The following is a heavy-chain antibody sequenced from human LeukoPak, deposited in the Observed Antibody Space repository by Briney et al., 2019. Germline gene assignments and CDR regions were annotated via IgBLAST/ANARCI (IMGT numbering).Heavy chain of an antibody. V-gene: IGHV3-23*01. CDR3: AKVPYENYYYYFDY. Sequence: PGGSLRLSCAASGFTFANYGMTWVRQAPGKGPEWVSAISGSGTYTHYADSVKGRFTISRDNFKNTLRLQMNNLRAEDTAVYYCAKVPYENYYYYFDYWGQGALVTVSS. D-gene: IGHD1-26*01. J-gene: IGHJ4*02. CDR2: ISGSGTYT. CDR1: GFTFANYG.